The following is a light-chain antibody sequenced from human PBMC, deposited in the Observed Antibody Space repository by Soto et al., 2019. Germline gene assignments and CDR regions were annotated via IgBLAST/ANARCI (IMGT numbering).Light chain of an antibody. CDR2: DVS. Sequence: QSALTQPASVSGSPGQSITISCTGTSSDVGGYNYVSWYQQHPGKAPKLMIYDVSNRPSGVSNRFSGSKSGNTAPLTISGLQAEDEADYYCRSYTSSSTLVVFGGGTTLTVL. J-gene: IGLJ2*01. CDR3: RSYTSSSTLVV. CDR1: SSDVGGYNY. V-gene: IGLV2-14*03.